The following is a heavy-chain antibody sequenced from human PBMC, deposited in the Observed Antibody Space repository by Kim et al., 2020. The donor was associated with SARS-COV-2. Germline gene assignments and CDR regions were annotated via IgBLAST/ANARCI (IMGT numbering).Heavy chain of an antibody. CDR3: ASRDSSGLYRHRVY. J-gene: IGHJ4*02. Sequence: SETLSLTCTVSGGSISSSSYYWGWIRQPPGKGLEWIGSIYYSGSTYYNPSLKSRVTISVDTSKNQFSLKLSSVTAADTAVYYCASRDSSGLYRHRVYWGQGTLVTVSS. CDR1: GGSISSSSYY. CDR2: IYYSGST. D-gene: IGHD3-22*01. V-gene: IGHV4-39*01.